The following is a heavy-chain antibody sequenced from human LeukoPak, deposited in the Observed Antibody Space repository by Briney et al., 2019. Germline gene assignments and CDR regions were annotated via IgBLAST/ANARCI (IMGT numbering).Heavy chain of an antibody. J-gene: IGHJ6*02. CDR1: GFTVSNNY. V-gene: IGHV3-53*01. Sequence: GGSLRLSCAASGFTVSNNYMSWVRQAPGKGLEWVSVIYSDAGTFYSDSVKGRFTISRDHSKNTLYLQMNSLRADDTAVYYCAKVSGGGLYYDGMDVWGQGTTVTVSS. CDR2: IYSDAGT. CDR3: AKVSGGGLYYDGMDV. D-gene: IGHD1-14*01.